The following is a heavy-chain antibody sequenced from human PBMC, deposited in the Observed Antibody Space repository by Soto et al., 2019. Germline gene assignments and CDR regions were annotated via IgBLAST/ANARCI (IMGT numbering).Heavy chain of an antibody. Sequence: QVQLVESGGGVVQRGGSLRLSCGASKFTFSNYAMHWVRQAPGKGLEWVAVILYDGNNKYYADSVKGRFTISRDNSKNTLYLEMNSLRPEDTAVYYCARERDGYTQVGDLGQGTLVTVSS. CDR2: ILYDGNNK. CDR1: KFTFSNYA. J-gene: IGHJ4*02. V-gene: IGHV3-30*03. D-gene: IGHD2-2*02. CDR3: ARERDGYTQVGD.